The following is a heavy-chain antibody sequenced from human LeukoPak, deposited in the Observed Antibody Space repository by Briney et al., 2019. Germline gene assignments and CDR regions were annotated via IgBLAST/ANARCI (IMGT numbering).Heavy chain of an antibody. J-gene: IGHJ5*02. V-gene: IGHV3-21*01. Sequence: GSLRLSCAASGFTFSSYSMNWVRQAPGKGLEWVSCISSSSSYIFYADSVKGRFTISRDNAKNSLYLQMNSVRAEDTSVYYCARDTNGDGWFDPWGQGTLVTVSS. CDR2: ISSSSSYI. D-gene: IGHD4-17*01. CDR1: GFTFSSYS. CDR3: ARDTNGDGWFDP.